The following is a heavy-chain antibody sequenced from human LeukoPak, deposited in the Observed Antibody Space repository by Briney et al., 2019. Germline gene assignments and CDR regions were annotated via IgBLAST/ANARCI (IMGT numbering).Heavy chain of an antibody. J-gene: IGHJ4*02. D-gene: IGHD3-22*01. Sequence: PGGSLRLSCAASEFTFSSYEMNWVRQAPGKGLEWVSYISSSGDTIYYADSVKGRFTISRDNAKNTLYLQMNSLRAEDTAVYYCARISYDSSGYYDYWGQGTLVTVSS. CDR1: EFTFSSYE. V-gene: IGHV3-48*03. CDR3: ARISYDSSGYYDY. CDR2: ISSSGDTI.